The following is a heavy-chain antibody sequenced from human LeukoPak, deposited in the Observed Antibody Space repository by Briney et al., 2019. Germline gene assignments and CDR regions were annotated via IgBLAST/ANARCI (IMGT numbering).Heavy chain of an antibody. D-gene: IGHD6-13*01. J-gene: IGHJ6*03. CDR1: GFTFSIYS. Sequence: GGSLRLSCEASGFTFSIYSMTWVRQAPGKGLEWVSYISSSSSTIFYADSVKGRFTISRDNAKNSLYLQMNSLRAEDTAVYYCARLAGAAAGFYYYYYYMDVWGKGTTVTVSS. V-gene: IGHV3-48*04. CDR3: ARLAGAAAGFYYYYYYMDV. CDR2: ISSSSSTI.